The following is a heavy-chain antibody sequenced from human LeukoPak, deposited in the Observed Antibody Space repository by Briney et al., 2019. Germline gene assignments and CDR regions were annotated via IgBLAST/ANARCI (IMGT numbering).Heavy chain of an antibody. V-gene: IGHV3-7*01. J-gene: IGHJ4*02. Sequence: GGSLRLSCAASGFTFSTYWMSWVRQAPGKGLEWVATIKHDGSEKYYVDSVKGRFTISSDNAKNSLYLQMNSLRAADTAVYYCARGRAILWFGELHYYFDYWGQGTRVTVSS. D-gene: IGHD3-10*01. CDR2: IKHDGSEK. CDR3: ARGRAILWFGELHYYFDY. CDR1: GFTFSTYW.